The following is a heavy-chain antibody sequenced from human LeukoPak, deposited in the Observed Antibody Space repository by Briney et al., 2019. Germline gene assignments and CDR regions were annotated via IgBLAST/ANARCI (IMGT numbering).Heavy chain of an antibody. CDR2: ISGSGGST. CDR1: GFTFSSYA. CDR3: AKDWRRGMATTMFDY. D-gene: IGHD5-24*01. V-gene: IGHV3-23*01. Sequence: GGSLRLSCAASGFTFSSYAMSWVRQAPGKGLEWVSAISGSGGSTYYADSVKGRFTISRDNSKNTLYLQMNSLRAEDTAVYYCAKDWRRGMATTMFDYWGQGTLVTVSS. J-gene: IGHJ4*02.